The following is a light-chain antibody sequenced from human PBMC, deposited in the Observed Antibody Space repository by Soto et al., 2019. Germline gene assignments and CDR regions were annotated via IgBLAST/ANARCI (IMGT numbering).Light chain of an antibody. CDR3: QQYNSYSPT. CDR1: QGIGVR. CDR2: SAS. J-gene: IGKJ1*01. V-gene: IGKV1D-16*01. Sequence: IQMTQSPSSLSASIGDRVTITCRASQGIGVRLAWFQQKPGKAPQYLIQSASTLASGVPSRFSGSGSGTEFTLTISSLQPDDFATYYCQQYNSYSPTFGQGTKVDIK.